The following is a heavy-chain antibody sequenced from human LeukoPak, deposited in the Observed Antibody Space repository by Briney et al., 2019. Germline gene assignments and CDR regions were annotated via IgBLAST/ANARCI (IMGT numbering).Heavy chain of an antibody. D-gene: IGHD6-19*01. V-gene: IGHV3-30-3*01. CDR2: ISYDGSNK. J-gene: IGHJ4*02. CDR1: GFTFTSYA. Sequence: GGSLRLSCAASGFTFTSYAMHWVRQAPGKGLEWVAVISYDGSNKYYADSVKGRFTISRDNSKNTLYLLMNSLRVEDTAVYYCAREIQWLVLSNDYWGQGTLVTVSS. CDR3: AREIQWLVLSNDY.